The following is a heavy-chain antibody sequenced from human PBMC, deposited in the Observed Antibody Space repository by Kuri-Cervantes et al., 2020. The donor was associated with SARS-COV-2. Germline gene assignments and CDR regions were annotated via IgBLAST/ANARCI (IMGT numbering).Heavy chain of an antibody. CDR1: GGTFSSYA. Sequence: SVKVSCKASGGTFSSYAISWVRQAPGQGLEWMGGIIPIFGTANYAQKFQGRVTITADESTSTAYMELRSLRSDDTAVYYCARDSLLPYYYGMDVWGQGTTVTVSS. CDR3: ARDSLLPYYYGMDV. CDR2: IIPIFGTA. J-gene: IGHJ6*02. V-gene: IGHV1-69*13. D-gene: IGHD2-15*01.